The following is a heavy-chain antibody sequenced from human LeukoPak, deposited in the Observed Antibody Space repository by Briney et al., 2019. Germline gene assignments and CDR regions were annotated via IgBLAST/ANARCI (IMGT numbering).Heavy chain of an antibody. CDR2: VFYSGRT. V-gene: IGHV4-59*01. CDR3: ARLGNWFDAFDI. Sequence: SETLSLTCTVSGGSISTYYWSWIRQPPGKGLEWIAYVFYSGRTSYNPSLKSRVAISVDTSKNQFSLKLSSVAAADTAVYYCARLGNWFDAFDIWGQGTMVTVSS. J-gene: IGHJ3*02. D-gene: IGHD1-20*01. CDR1: GGSISTYY.